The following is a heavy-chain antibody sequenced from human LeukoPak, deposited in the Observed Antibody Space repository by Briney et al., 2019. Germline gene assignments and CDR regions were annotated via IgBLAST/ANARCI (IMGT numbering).Heavy chain of an antibody. J-gene: IGHJ6*04. CDR3: ARQVLRSFGMDV. CDR2: IYYSGST. Sequence: SETLSLTCTVSGGSISSSSYYWGWIRQPPGKGLEWIGSIYYSGSTYYNPSLKSRVTISVDTSKNQFSLKLSSVTAADTAVYYCARQVLRSFGMDVWGKGTTVTVSS. D-gene: IGHD3-3*01. V-gene: IGHV4-39*01. CDR1: GGSISSSSYY.